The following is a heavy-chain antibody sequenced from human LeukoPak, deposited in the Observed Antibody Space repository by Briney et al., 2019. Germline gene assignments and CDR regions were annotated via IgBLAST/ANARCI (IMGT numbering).Heavy chain of an antibody. CDR2: ISAYNGNT. Sequence: ASVKVSCKASGYTFTKYGISWVRQAPGQGLEWMGWISAYNGNTNYAQKLQGRVTMTTDTSTSTAFMELRSLRSDETAVYYCAREPLVVGATVDYWGQGTLVTVSS. V-gene: IGHV1-18*01. J-gene: IGHJ4*02. CDR3: AREPLVVGATVDY. CDR1: GYTFTKYG. D-gene: IGHD1-26*01.